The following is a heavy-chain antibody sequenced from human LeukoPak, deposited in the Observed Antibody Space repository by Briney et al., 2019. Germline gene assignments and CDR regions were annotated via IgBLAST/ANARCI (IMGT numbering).Heavy chain of an antibody. D-gene: IGHD1-26*01. CDR3: ARDTSSEGIFDY. CDR1: GFNFYNYD. CDR2: ISRDGKTE. V-gene: IGHV3-30*03. J-gene: IGHJ4*02. Sequence: PGGSLRLSCAASGFNFYNYDIQWVRQAPGKGLEWLATISRDGKTEFYTDSVKGRFTISRDNSRNTLHLQMNSLRAEDTAVYYCARDTSSEGIFDYWGQGTLVTVSS.